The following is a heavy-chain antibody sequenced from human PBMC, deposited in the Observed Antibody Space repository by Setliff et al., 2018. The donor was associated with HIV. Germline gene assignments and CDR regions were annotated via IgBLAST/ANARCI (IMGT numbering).Heavy chain of an antibody. Sequence: LSLTCAVYGGSFSGYYWSWIRQPPGKGLEWIGEINHSGSTNYNPSLKSRVTISVDTSKNQFSLKLSSVTAADTAVYYCAWRRIQLWFGFDYWGQGTLVTVSS. CDR2: INHSGST. D-gene: IGHD5-18*01. CDR3: AWRRIQLWFGFDY. V-gene: IGHV4-34*01. CDR1: GGSFSGYY. J-gene: IGHJ4*02.